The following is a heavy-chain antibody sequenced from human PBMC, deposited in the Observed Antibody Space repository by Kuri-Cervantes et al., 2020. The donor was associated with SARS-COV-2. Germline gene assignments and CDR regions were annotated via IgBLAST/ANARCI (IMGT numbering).Heavy chain of an antibody. CDR2: ISAYNGNT. J-gene: IGHJ6*03. CDR3: AREVEMATIGPVDYYMDV. Sequence: ASVKVSCKASGYTFTSYGISWVRQAPGQGLEWMGWISAYNGNTNYAQKLQGRVTMTTDTSTSTAYMELRSLRSDDTAVYHCAREVEMATIGPVDYYMDVWGKGTTVTVSS. D-gene: IGHD5-24*01. CDR1: GYTFTSYG. V-gene: IGHV1-18*01.